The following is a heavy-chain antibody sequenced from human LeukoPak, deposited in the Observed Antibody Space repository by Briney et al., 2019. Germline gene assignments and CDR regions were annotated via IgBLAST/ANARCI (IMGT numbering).Heavy chain of an antibody. CDR1: GFTFSNAW. CDR2: IKSKTDGGTT. J-gene: IGHJ4*02. D-gene: IGHD6-19*01. Sequence: GGSLRLSCAASGFTFSNAWMNGVRQAPGRGLEWVGRIKSKTDGGTTDYAAPVKGRFTISRDDSKNTLYLQMNSLKTEDIAVYYCTSDPSSGWYLFPLYWGQGTLVTVSS. V-gene: IGHV3-15*07. CDR3: TSDPSSGWYLFPLY.